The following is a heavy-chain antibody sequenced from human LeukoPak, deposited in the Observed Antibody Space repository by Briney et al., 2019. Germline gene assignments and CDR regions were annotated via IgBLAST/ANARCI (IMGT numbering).Heavy chain of an antibody. CDR1: GFTFSSYA. V-gene: IGHV3-30-3*01. J-gene: IGHJ4*02. Sequence: GGSLRLSCAASGFTFSSYAMHWVRQAPGKGLEWVAVISYDGSNKYYADSVKGRFTISRDNSKNTLYLQMNSLRAEDTAVYYCAKDGPSTAVAGGRPATYWGQGTLVTVSS. CDR3: AKDGPSTAVAGGRPATY. D-gene: IGHD6-19*01. CDR2: ISYDGSNK.